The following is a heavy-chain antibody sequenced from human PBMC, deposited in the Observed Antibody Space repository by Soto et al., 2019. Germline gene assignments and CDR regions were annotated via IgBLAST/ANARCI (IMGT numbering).Heavy chain of an antibody. CDR1: GFTFSSYA. CDR3: ARGSAYSDYDLEY. CDR2: VSGTGGSA. J-gene: IGHJ4*02. D-gene: IGHD4-17*01. Sequence: EVQLLESGGGLVRPGGSLRLSCAASGFTFSSYAMTWVRQAPGKGLEWVSGVSGTGGSAYYADSVKRRFTISRDKSTNTLYLHINSLRAEDTAVYYCARGSAYSDYDLEYWGQGTLVTVSS. V-gene: IGHV3-23*01.